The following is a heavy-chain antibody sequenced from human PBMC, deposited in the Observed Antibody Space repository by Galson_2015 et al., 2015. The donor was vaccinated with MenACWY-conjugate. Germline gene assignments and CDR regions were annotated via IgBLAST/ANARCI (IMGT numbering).Heavy chain of an antibody. J-gene: IGHJ4*02. V-gene: IGHV3-74*01. D-gene: IGHD5-24*01. CDR1: GFTFSNYW. CDR3: ARGYGGYNPLDS. Sequence: SLRLSCAASGFTFSNYWMHWVRHVPGKGLVWVSRINSDGSTISYADSVKGRFTISRDNAKNTLYLQMNSLRAEDTAVYYCARGYGGYNPLDSWVQGTLVTVSS. CDR2: INSDGSTI.